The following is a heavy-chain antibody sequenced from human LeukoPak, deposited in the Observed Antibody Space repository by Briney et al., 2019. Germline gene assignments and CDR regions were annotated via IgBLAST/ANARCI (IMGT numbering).Heavy chain of an antibody. Sequence: GGSLRLSCAVSGFTFSNYWMSWVRQAPGKGLEWVSVIYSGGSTYYADSVKGRFTISRDNSKNTLYLQMNSLRAEDTAVYYYARGQQLVTYYYYGMDVWGQGTTVTVSS. D-gene: IGHD6-13*01. V-gene: IGHV3-53*01. CDR3: ARGQQLVTYYYYGMDV. CDR2: IYSGGST. CDR1: GFTFSNYW. J-gene: IGHJ6*02.